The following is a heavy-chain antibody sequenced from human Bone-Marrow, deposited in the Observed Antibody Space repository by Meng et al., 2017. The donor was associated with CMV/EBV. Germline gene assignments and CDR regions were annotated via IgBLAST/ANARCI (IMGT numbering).Heavy chain of an antibody. CDR3: ARGRRGSIVVVPAAIGHNWFDP. J-gene: IGHJ5*02. D-gene: IGHD2-2*02. V-gene: IGHV4-30-4*08. CDR2: IHYSGTT. CDR1: GGSISSGNYH. Sequence: LRLSCTVSGGSISSGNYHWTWVRQPPGKGLEWIGCIHYSGTTYYNPSLKSRFTISVDTSKNEFSLKLSSVTAADTAVYYCARGRRGSIVVVPAAIGHNWFDPWGQGTLVTVSS.